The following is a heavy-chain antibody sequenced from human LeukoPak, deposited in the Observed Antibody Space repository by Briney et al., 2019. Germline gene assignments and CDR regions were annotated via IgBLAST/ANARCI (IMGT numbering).Heavy chain of an antibody. D-gene: IGHD3-3*01. CDR1: GYFFTAYY. Sequence: AASVKVSCKVSGYFFTAYYMHWVRQAPGQGPEWMGWINPHSGGTNYSQNFQGRVTMTRDTSISTAYLQWSSLKASDTAMYYCATGYYDFWSGYRDYWGQGTLVTVSS. CDR3: ATGYYDFWSGYRDY. CDR2: INPHSGGT. V-gene: IGHV1-2*02. J-gene: IGHJ4*02.